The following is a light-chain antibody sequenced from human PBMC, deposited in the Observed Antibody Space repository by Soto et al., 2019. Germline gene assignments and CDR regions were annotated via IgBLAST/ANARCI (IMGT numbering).Light chain of an antibody. V-gene: IGKV3-15*01. Sequence: EIVMTQSPVTLSVSPGERATLSCRASQSVSSNLAWYQRKPGQAPRLLIYDASTRATGIPARFSGSGSGTEFTLTISSLQSEDFAIYYCQHFNIWPYTFGQGTKVDIK. CDR1: QSVSSN. CDR2: DAS. J-gene: IGKJ2*01. CDR3: QHFNIWPYT.